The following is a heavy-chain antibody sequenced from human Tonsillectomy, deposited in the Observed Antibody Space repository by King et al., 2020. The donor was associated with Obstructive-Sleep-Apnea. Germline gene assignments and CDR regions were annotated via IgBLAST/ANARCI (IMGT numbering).Heavy chain of an antibody. CDR1: GGSISSYY. Sequence: VQLQESGPGLVKPSETLSLTCTVSGGSISSYYWSWIRQPPGKGLEWIGYIYYSGSTNYNPSLKSRVTISVDPSKNQVSLKLSSVTAADTAVYYCARLGIVGATRYFDYWGQGTLVTVSS. J-gene: IGHJ4*02. V-gene: IGHV4-59*08. CDR3: ARLGIVGATRYFDY. CDR2: IYYSGST. D-gene: IGHD1-26*01.